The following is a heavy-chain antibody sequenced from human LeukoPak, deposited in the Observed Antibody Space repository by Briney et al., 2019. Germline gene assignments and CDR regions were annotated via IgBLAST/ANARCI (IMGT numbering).Heavy chain of an antibody. J-gene: IGHJ4*02. CDR1: GGSISSGSYY. CDR3: ARDSAAGTGVFDY. Sequence: SQTLSLTCTVSGGSISSGSYYWSWIRQPAGKGLEWIGRIYTSGSTNYNPSLKSRVTISVDTSKNQFSLKLSSVTAAETAVYYCARDSAAGTGVFDYWGQGTLVTVSS. D-gene: IGHD6-13*01. CDR2: IYTSGST. V-gene: IGHV4-61*02.